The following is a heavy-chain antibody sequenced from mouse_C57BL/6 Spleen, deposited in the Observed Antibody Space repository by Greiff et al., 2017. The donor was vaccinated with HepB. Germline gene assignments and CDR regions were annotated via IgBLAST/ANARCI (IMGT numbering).Heavy chain of an antibody. CDR2: ISDGGSYT. V-gene: IGHV5-4*01. D-gene: IGHD1-1*01. Sequence: EVQGVESGGGLVKPGGSLKLSCAASGFTFSSYAMSWVRQTPEKRLEWVATISDGGSYTYYPDNVKGRFTISRDNAKNNLYLQMSHLKSEDTAMYYCARERYYGSSYDFDYWGQGTTLTVSS. CDR3: ARERYYGSSYDFDY. CDR1: GFTFSSYA. J-gene: IGHJ2*01.